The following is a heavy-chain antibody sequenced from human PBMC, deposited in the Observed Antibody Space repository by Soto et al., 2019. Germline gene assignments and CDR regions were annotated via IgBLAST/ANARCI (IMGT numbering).Heavy chain of an antibody. V-gene: IGHV4-59*01. CDR2: IYYSGST. J-gene: IGHJ6*03. CDR3: ARGSTLDFWSGYYRGYYYYMDV. CDR1: GGSISSYY. Sequence: QVQLQESGPGLVKPSETLSLTCTVSGGSISSYYWSWIRQPPGKGLEWIGCIYYSGSTNYNPSLKSRVTISVDTSKNQFSLKLSSVTAADTAVYYCARGSTLDFWSGYYRGYYYYMDVWGKGTTVTVSS. D-gene: IGHD3-3*01.